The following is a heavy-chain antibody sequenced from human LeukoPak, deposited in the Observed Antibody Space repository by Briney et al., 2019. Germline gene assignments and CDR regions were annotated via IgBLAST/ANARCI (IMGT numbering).Heavy chain of an antibody. V-gene: IGHV3-30*02. D-gene: IGHD3-9*01. CDR3: AKDYHDILTGYSNY. CDR2: IRYDGSNK. CDR1: GFTFSSYG. J-gene: IGHJ4*02. Sequence: PGGSLRLSCAASGFTFSSYGMHWVRQAPGKGLEWVAFIRYDGSNKYYADSVKGRFTISRDNSKNTLYLQMNSLRAEDTAVYYCAKDYHDILTGYSNYWGQGTLVTVSS.